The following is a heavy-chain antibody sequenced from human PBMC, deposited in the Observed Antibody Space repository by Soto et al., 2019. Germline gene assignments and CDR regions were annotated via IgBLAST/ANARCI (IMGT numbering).Heavy chain of an antibody. Sequence: QVQLQQWGAGLLRPSETLSLTCAFYGGSFDDFYWSWVRQSPGKGLEWVGEISHDGGTNYSPSLGSRVSISVDTSKKHFSQHLSSVTAADTGLYYCARGQLVWYGDLTPYHRDMDFWGQGTTVTVSS. CDR3: ARGQLVWYGDLTPYHRDMDF. D-gene: IGHD3-10*01. V-gene: IGHV4-34*02. CDR1: GGSFDDFY. CDR2: ISHDGGT. J-gene: IGHJ6*02.